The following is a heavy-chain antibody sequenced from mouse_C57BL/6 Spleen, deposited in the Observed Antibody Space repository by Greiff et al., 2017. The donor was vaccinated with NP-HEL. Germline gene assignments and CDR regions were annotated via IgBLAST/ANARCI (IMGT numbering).Heavy chain of an antibody. V-gene: IGHV5-4*01. CDR2: ISDGGSYT. J-gene: IGHJ1*03. D-gene: IGHD1-1*01. CDR1: GFTFSSYA. CDR3: ARDYYGSSSYFDV. Sequence: EVKLVESGGGLVKPGGSLKLSCAASGFTFSSYAMSWVRQTPEKRLEWVATISDGGSYTYYPDNVKGRFTISRDNAKNNLYLQMSHLKSEDTAMYYCARDYYGSSSYFDVWGTGTTVTVSS.